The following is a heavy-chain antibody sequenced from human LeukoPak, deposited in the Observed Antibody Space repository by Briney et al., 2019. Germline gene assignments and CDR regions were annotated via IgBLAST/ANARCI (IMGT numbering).Heavy chain of an antibody. CDR3: TRGGWYLYNSLDF. CDR1: GFIFKNSW. CDR2: MDADGSNT. V-gene: IGHV3-74*01. D-gene: IGHD6-19*01. J-gene: IGHJ3*01. Sequence: GGSLRLSCVASGFIFKNSWMNWVRQAPGKGLVCVARMDADGSNTHYVDSVKGRFTISRDNAKDTLYLQMNGLRVENTAVYYCTRGGWYLYNSLDFWGQGTLVTVSS.